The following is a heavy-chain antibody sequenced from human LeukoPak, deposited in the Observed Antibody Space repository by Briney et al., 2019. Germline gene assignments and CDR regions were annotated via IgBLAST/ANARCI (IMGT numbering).Heavy chain of an antibody. CDR1: GGSISSYY. Sequence: TASETLSLTCPVSGGSISSYYWSWIRQPPGKGLEWIGYIYYSGSTNYNPSLKSRVTISVETSKNQFSLKLSSVSAAGTAVYYCARGAQPLLPYYFDYWGQGTLVTVSS. CDR2: IYYSGST. J-gene: IGHJ4*02. CDR3: ARGAQPLLPYYFDY. D-gene: IGHD2-15*01. V-gene: IGHV4-59*01.